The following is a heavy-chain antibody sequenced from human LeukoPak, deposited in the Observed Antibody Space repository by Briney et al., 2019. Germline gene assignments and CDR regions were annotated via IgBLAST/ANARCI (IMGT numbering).Heavy chain of an antibody. CDR2: ISSSSSYI. J-gene: IGHJ5*02. CDR1: GFTFSSYS. Sequence: TGGSLRLSCAASGFTFSSYSMNWVRQAPGKGLEWVSSISSSSSYIYHADSVKGRFTISRDNAKNSLYLQMNSLRAEDTAVYYCASFNWFDPWGQGTLVTVSS. CDR3: ASFNWFDP. V-gene: IGHV3-21*01.